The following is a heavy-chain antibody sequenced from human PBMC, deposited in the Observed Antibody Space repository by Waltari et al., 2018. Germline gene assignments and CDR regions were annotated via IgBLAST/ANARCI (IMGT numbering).Heavy chain of an antibody. CDR2: IIPIFGTA. D-gene: IGHD5-18*01. CDR3: ARERDEGVDTAMAHWAGGWFDP. CDR1: GGTFSSYA. Sequence: QVQLVQSGAEVKKPGSSVKVSCKASGGTFSSYAISWVRQAPGQGLEWMGGIIPIFGTANYAQKFQGRVTITTDESTSTAYMELSSLRSEDTAVYYCARERDEGVDTAMAHWAGGWFDPWGQGTLVTVSS. J-gene: IGHJ5*02. V-gene: IGHV1-69*05.